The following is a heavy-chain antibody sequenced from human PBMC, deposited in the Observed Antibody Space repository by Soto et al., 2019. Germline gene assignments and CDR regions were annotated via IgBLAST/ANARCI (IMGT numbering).Heavy chain of an antibody. CDR2: ISRSGGSA. CDR1: GFTFSNYD. J-gene: IGHJ4*02. Sequence: EVQLLESGGGLVQPGGSLRLSCAASGFTFSNYDMSWVRQAPGKGPEWVSSISRSGGSAYYADSVKGRFTTSRDNSKNTLYLQLNSLRAEDTAIYYCATHYSALLAYWGQGALVTVSS. CDR3: ATHYSALLAY. D-gene: IGHD4-4*01. V-gene: IGHV3-23*01.